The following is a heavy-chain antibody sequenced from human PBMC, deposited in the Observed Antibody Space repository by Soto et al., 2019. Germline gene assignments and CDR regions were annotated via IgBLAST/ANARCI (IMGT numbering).Heavy chain of an antibody. D-gene: IGHD6-19*01. Sequence: GGSLRLSCAASGFTFSSYGMHWVRQAPGKGLEWVAVISYDGSNKYYADSVKGRFTISKDNSKNTLYLQMNSLRAEDTAVYYCAKDDLQWLAPLGYWGQGTLVTVSS. V-gene: IGHV3-30*18. CDR1: GFTFSSYG. CDR2: ISYDGSNK. J-gene: IGHJ4*02. CDR3: AKDDLQWLAPLGY.